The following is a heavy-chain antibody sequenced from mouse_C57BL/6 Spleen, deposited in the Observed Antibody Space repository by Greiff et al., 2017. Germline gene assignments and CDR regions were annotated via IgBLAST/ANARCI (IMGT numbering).Heavy chain of an antibody. V-gene: IGHV1-80*01. J-gene: IGHJ2*01. D-gene: IGHD2-1*01. Sequence: VQVVESGAELVKPGASVKISCKASGYAFSSYWMNWVKQRPGKGLEWIGQIYPGDGDTNYNGKFKGKATLTADKSSSTAYMQLSSLPSEDSAVYFYARTLGNYFFDYWGQGTTLTVSS. CDR2: IYPGDGDT. CDR3: ARTLGNYFFDY. CDR1: GYAFSSYW.